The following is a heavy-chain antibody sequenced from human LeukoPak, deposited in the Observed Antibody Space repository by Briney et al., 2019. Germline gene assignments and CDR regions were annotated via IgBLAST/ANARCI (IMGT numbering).Heavy chain of an antibody. CDR2: FDPEDGET. Sequence: ASVKVSCKVSGYTLTELSMHWVRQAPGKGPEWMGGFDPEDGETIYAQKFQGRVTMTEDTSTDTAYMELSSLRSEDTAVYYCATTYYYGSGSYYTPTHYWGQGTLVTVSS. D-gene: IGHD3-10*01. CDR1: GYTLTELS. J-gene: IGHJ4*02. V-gene: IGHV1-24*01. CDR3: ATTYYYGSGSYYTPTHY.